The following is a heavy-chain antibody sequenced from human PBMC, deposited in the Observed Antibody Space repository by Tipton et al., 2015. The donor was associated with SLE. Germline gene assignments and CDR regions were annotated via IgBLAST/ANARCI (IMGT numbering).Heavy chain of an antibody. CDR3: AKYSSSSWYYFDY. D-gene: IGHD6-6*01. CDR2: IRYDGSNK. Sequence: SLRLSCAASGFTFSSYAMHWVRQAPGKGLEWVAFIRYDGSNKYYADSVKGRFTISRDNSKNTLYLQMNSLRAEDTAVYYCAKYSSSSWYYFDYWGQGTLVTVSS. J-gene: IGHJ4*02. V-gene: IGHV3-30*02. CDR1: GFTFSSYA.